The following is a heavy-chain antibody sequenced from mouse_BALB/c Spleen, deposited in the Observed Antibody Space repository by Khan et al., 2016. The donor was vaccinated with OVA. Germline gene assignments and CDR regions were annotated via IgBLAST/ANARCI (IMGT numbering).Heavy chain of an antibody. J-gene: IGHJ4*01. D-gene: IGHD1-1*01. V-gene: IGHV1S41*01. Sequence: DLVKPGASVKLSCKASGYTFTSYWINWIKQRPGQGLEWVGHIGPGSGNTYYNEIFKDKATLTVDTSFSTVYIQLSSLSSEDSAVFFCGRTNNYGNGHSAVDYWGQGTSVTVSS. CDR1: GYTFTSYW. CDR2: IGPGSGNT. CDR3: GRTNNYGNGHSAVDY.